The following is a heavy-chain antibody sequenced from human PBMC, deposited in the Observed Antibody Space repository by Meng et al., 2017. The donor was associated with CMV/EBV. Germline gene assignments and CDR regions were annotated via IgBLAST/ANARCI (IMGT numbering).Heavy chain of an antibody. V-gene: IGHV1-69*05. CDR1: GGTFSSYA. Sequence: SVKVSCKASGGTFSSYAISWVRQAPGQGLEWMGGIIPIFGTANYAQKFQGGVTITTDESTSTAYMELSSLRSEDTAVYYCAIAAAGFGNWFDPWGQGTLVTVSS. D-gene: IGHD6-13*01. CDR2: IIPIFGTA. CDR3: AIAAAGFGNWFDP. J-gene: IGHJ5*02.